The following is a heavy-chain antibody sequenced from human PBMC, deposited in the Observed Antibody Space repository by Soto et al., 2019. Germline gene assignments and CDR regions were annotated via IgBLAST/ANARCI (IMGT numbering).Heavy chain of an antibody. D-gene: IGHD2-2*01. CDR3: ASLLLDIVVVPAAPDYYYYYGMDV. J-gene: IGHJ6*02. CDR1: GGSISSSNW. CDR2: IYHSGST. V-gene: IGHV4-4*02. Sequence: SETLSLTCAVSGGSISSSNWWSWVRQPPGKGLEWIGEIYHSGSTNYNPSLKSRVTISVDKSKNQFSLKLSSVTAADTAVYYCASLLLDIVVVPAAPDYYYYYGMDVWGQGTTVTVSS.